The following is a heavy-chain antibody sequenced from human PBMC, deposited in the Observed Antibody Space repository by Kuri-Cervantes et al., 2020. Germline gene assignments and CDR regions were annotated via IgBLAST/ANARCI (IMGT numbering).Heavy chain of an antibody. CDR2: INPSGGST. CDR3: ARAPDLGELSLVWYFDL. D-gene: IGHD3-16*02. Sequence: ASVKVSCKASGYTFTRYYMHWVRQAPGQGLEWMGIINPSGGSTSYAQKFQGRVTMTRDTSTSTVYMELSSLRCEDTAVYYCARAPDLGELSLVWYFDLWGSGTLVTVSS. J-gene: IGHJ2*01. CDR1: GYTFTRYY. V-gene: IGHV1-46*01.